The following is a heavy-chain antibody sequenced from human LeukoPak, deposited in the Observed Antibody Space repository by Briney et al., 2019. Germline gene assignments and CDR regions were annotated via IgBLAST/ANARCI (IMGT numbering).Heavy chain of an antibody. J-gene: IGHJ4*02. V-gene: IGHV3-48*03. Sequence: GGSLRLSCAASGFTFSSYEMNWVRQAPGKGLEWVSYISSSGSTIYYADSVKGRFTISRDNAKNSLYLQMNSLRAEDTAVYYCARDRGVVAGTPLYYFDYWGQETLVTVSS. CDR1: GFTFSSYE. CDR2: ISSSGSTI. CDR3: ARDRGVVAGTPLYYFDY. D-gene: IGHD6-19*01.